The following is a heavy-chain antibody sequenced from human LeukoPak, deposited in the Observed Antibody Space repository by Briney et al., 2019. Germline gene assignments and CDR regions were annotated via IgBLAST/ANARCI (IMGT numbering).Heavy chain of an antibody. CDR2: IYTSGST. Sequence: PSETLSLTCTVPGGSISNYYWSWIRQPAGKGLEWIWRIYTSGSTNYNLSLKSRVTMSVDTSKNQFSLKLSSVTAADTAVYYCARGSSGWDPFDYWGQGTLVSASS. V-gene: IGHV4-4*07. CDR3: ARGSSGWDPFDY. J-gene: IGHJ4*02. CDR1: GGSISNYY. D-gene: IGHD6-19*01.